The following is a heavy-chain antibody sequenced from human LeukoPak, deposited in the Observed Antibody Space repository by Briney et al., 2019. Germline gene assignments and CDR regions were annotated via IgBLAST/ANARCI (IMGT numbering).Heavy chain of an antibody. Sequence: SETLSLTCAVYGGSFSGYYWSWLRQPPGKGLEWIGEINHSGSTNYNPSLKSRVTISVDTSKNQFSLKLSSVTAADTAVYYCAREIGYSGYDRPAAATNWFDPWGQGTLVTVSS. J-gene: IGHJ5*02. CDR3: AREIGYSGYDRPAAATNWFDP. CDR2: INHSGST. D-gene: IGHD5-12*01. CDR1: GGSFSGYY. V-gene: IGHV4-34*01.